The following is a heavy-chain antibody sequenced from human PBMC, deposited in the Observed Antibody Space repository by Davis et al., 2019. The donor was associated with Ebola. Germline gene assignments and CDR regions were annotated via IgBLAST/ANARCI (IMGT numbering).Heavy chain of an antibody. D-gene: IGHD2-8*02. CDR3: ASLVYCTGGVCYDY. Sequence: GESLKISCAASGFTFSSYAMSWVRQAPGKGLEWVAVISYDGSNKYYADSVKGRFTISRDNSKNTLYLQMNSLRAEDTAVYYCASLVYCTGGVCYDYWGQGTLVTVSS. V-gene: IGHV3-30-3*01. J-gene: IGHJ4*02. CDR1: GFTFSSYA. CDR2: ISYDGSNK.